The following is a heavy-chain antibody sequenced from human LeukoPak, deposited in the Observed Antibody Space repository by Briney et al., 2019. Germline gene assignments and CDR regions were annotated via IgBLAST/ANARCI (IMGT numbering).Heavy chain of an antibody. D-gene: IGHD2-2*02. CDR1: GGSFSGYY. V-gene: IGHV4-34*01. J-gene: IGHJ4*02. CDR2: INHSGST. Sequence: SETLSLTCAVYGGSFSGYYWSWIRQPPGKGLEWIGEINHSGSTNYNPSLKSRVTISVDKSKNQFSLKLSSVTAADTAVYYCAREKYDCSSTSCYNYYFDYWGQGTLVTVSS. CDR3: AREKYDCSSTSCYNYYFDY.